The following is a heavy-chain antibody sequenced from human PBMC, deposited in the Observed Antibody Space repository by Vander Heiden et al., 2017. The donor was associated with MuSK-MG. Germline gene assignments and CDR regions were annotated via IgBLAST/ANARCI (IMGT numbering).Heavy chain of an antibody. J-gene: IGHJ4*02. CDR2: INPSGGST. Sequence: QVQLVLSGAEVKKPGASVKVSCKASGYTFTSYYMHWVRQAPGQGLEWMGIINPSGGSTSYAQKFQGRVTMTRDTSTSTVYMELSSLRSEDTAVYYCARAPLGYSSGWYPTGDYWGQGTLVTVSS. CDR3: ARAPLGYSSGWYPTGDY. V-gene: IGHV1-46*03. CDR1: GYTFTSYY. D-gene: IGHD6-19*01.